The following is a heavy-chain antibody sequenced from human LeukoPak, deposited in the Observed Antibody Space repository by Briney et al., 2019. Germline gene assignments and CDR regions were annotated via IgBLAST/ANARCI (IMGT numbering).Heavy chain of an antibody. CDR1: GYTLTELS. J-gene: IGHJ4*02. V-gene: IGHV1-24*01. D-gene: IGHD2-21*02. CDR2: FDPEDSET. Sequence: GASVKVSCKVSGYTLTELSMHWVRQAPGKGLEWMGGFDPEDSETIYAQKFQGRVTMTEDTSTDTAYMELSSLRSEDTAVYYCATALDCGGDCSHYFDYWGQGTLVTVSS. CDR3: ATALDCGGDCSHYFDY.